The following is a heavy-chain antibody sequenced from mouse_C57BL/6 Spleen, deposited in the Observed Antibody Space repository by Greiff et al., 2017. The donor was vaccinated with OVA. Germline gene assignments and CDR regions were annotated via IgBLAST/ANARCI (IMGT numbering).Heavy chain of an antibody. CDR3: ARPRQLRLGYAMDY. D-gene: IGHD3-2*02. J-gene: IGHJ4*01. V-gene: IGHV1-64*01. CDR1: GYTFTSYW. Sequence: QVQLQQPGAELVKPGASVKLSCKASGYTFTSYWMHWVKQRPGQGLEWIGMVHPNSGSTNYKEKFKSKATLTVDKSSSTAYMQLSSLTSEDSAVYYCARPRQLRLGYAMDYWGQGTSVTVSS. CDR2: VHPNSGST.